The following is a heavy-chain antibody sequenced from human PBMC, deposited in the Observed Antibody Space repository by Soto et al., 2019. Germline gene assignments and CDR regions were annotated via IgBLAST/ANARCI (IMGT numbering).Heavy chain of an antibody. CDR3: ARGNYGERGVGY. J-gene: IGHJ4*02. CDR1: GSTLSSYG. Sequence: QVQLGESGGGVVQPGRSLRLSCAASGSTLSSYGMHWVRQAPGKGLEWVAVIWYDGSNKYYADSVKGRFTISRDNSKNTLYLQMNSLRAEDTAVYYCARGNYGERGVGYWGQGTLVTVSS. CDR2: IWYDGSNK. V-gene: IGHV3-33*01. D-gene: IGHD4-17*01.